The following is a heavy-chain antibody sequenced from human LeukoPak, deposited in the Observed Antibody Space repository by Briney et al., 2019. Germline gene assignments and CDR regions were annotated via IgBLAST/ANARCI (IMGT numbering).Heavy chain of an antibody. CDR3: ARQDYGSGSLLFAGFDY. CDR2: INHSGST. J-gene: IGHJ4*02. CDR1: GGSFSGYY. V-gene: IGHV4-34*01. D-gene: IGHD3-10*01. Sequence: SETLSLTCAVYGGSFSGYYWSWIRQPPGKRLEWIGEINHSGSTNYNPSLKSRVTISVDTSKNQFSLKLSSVTAADTAVYYCARQDYGSGSLLFAGFDYWGQGTLVTVSS.